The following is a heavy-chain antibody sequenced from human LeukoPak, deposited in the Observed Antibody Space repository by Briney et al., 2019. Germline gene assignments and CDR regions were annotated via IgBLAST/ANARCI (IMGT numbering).Heavy chain of an antibody. CDR1: GYTFTGYY. J-gene: IGHJ4*02. Sequence: ASVKVSCKASGYTFTGYYMHWVRQAPGQGFEWMGWINPNSGGTNYAQKFQGRVTMTRDTSISTAYMELSRLRSDDTAVYYCARATYCSSTSCSMFSYFDYWGQGTLVTVSS. CDR3: ARATYCSSTSCSMFSYFDY. V-gene: IGHV1-2*02. D-gene: IGHD2-2*01. CDR2: INPNSGGT.